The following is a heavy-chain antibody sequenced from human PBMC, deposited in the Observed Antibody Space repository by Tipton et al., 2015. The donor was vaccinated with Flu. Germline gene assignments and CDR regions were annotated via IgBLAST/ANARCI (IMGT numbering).Heavy chain of an antibody. Sequence: SLGLSCAASGFTFSSYAMHWVRQAPGKGLEWVAVISYDGSNKYYADSVKGRFTISRDNSKNTLYLQMNSLRAEDTAVYYCARPTTVTTSDFGYWGQGTLVTVSS. D-gene: IGHD4-11*01. CDR1: GFTFSSYA. J-gene: IGHJ4*02. V-gene: IGHV3-30-3*01. CDR2: ISYDGSNK. CDR3: ARPTTVTTSDFGY.